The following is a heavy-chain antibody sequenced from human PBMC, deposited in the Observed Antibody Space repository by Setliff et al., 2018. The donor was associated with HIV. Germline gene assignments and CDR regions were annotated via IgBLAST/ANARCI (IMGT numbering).Heavy chain of an antibody. V-gene: IGHV4-34*01. Sequence: SETLSLTCAVYGGSFSGYYWSWIRQPPGKGLELIGEINHSGSTDYNPSLTSRVTISIDTSKNQFSLKLTSVTSADTDVYFCARGLSSPFATGLWGQGTLVTVSS. J-gene: IGHJ4*02. D-gene: IGHD6-13*01. CDR3: ARGLSSPFATGL. CDR2: INHSGST. CDR1: GGSFSGYY.